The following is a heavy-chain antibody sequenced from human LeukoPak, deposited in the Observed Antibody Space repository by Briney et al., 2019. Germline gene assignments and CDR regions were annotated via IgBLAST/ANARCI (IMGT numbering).Heavy chain of an antibody. V-gene: IGHV4-39*02. Sequence: SETLSLTCTVSGGSISSSDYYWGWIRQPPGKGLEWIGSIYYSGSTYYNPSLKSRVTISVDTSKNQFSLKLCSVAAADTAVYYCARDPTAAGKGAWFDPWGQGTLVTVSS. CDR1: GGSISSSDYY. CDR2: IYYSGST. CDR3: ARDPTAAGKGAWFDP. D-gene: IGHD6-13*01. J-gene: IGHJ5*02.